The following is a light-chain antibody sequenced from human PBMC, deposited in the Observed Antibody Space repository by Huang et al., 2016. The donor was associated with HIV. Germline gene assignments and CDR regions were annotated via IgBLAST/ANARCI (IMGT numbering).Light chain of an antibody. CDR2: LCS. Sequence: DIVMNQSPLSLTVTPGEPASFSCRSSQSLMHSNGYTYLYWYLQKPGQSSHLLIYLCSNRASWVPDRFMGSEAGTDFTLKISRVEAEDVVVYYCMQSLQSLPGTFGQGTKLEIK. J-gene: IGKJ2*02. V-gene: IGKV2-28*01. CDR1: QSLMHSNGYTY. CDR3: MQSLQSLPGT.